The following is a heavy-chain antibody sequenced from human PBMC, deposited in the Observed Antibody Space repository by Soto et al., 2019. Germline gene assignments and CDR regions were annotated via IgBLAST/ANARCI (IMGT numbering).Heavy chain of an antibody. V-gene: IGHV1-46*01. D-gene: IGHD4-17*01. Sequence: ASVKVSCKASGYTFTSYYMHWVRQAPGQGLEWMGIINPSGGSTSYAQKFQGRVTMTRDTSTSTVYMELSSLRSEDTAVYYCAREGRTTVTSYYFDYWGQGTLVTVSS. CDR2: INPSGGST. CDR3: AREGRTTVTSYYFDY. J-gene: IGHJ4*02. CDR1: GYTFTSYY.